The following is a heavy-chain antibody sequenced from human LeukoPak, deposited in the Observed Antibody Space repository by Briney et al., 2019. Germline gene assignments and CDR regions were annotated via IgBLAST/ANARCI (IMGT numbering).Heavy chain of an antibody. CDR2: IYPGDSAT. CDR1: GYSFTSSW. J-gene: IGHJ4*02. CDR3: AREGLGYDSSGYYNPGY. D-gene: IGHD3-22*01. Sequence: GESLKISCKGSGYSFTSSWIGWVRQMPGKGLEWMGIIYPGDSATRYSPSFKGQVTISADKYISTAYLQLSSLKASDTGMYDCAREGLGYDSSGYYNPGYWGQGTLVTVSS. V-gene: IGHV5-51*01.